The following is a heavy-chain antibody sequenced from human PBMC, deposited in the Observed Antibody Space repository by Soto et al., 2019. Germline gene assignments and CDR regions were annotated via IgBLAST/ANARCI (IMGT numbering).Heavy chain of an antibody. CDR3: AEDRSTSYGSCYTVGYFAS. Sequence: EVQLLESGGGLVQPGGSLRLSCPATGFTFSTCAMNWVRQAPGKGLEWVSTISGSGSTTYYADSVKGRFTISRDNFKNTLYRKSNSLRVEDTAVYSCAEDRSTSYGSCYTVGYFASWGQGTLVTVSS. J-gene: IGHJ4*02. D-gene: IGHD5-18*01. V-gene: IGHV3-23*01. CDR1: GFTFSTCA. CDR2: ISGSGSTT.